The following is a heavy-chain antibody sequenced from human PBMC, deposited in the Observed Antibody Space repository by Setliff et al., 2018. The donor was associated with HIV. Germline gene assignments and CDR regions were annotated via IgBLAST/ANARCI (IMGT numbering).Heavy chain of an antibody. Sequence: GGSLRLSCAASGFTFSDYWMSWVRQAPGKGLEWVANIKQDGTDKYDVDSVRGRFTISRDNARNSLFLQMNSLRVEDTAVYYCARDTCDTPSCYAGPRFVYWGQGNLVTVSS. CDR1: GFTFSDYW. J-gene: IGHJ4*02. D-gene: IGHD2-2*01. CDR2: IKQDGTDK. CDR3: ARDTCDTPSCYAGPRFVY. V-gene: IGHV3-7*01.